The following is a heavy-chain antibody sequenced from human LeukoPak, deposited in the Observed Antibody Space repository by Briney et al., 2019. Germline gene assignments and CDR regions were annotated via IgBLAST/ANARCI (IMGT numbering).Heavy chain of an antibody. J-gene: IGHJ4*02. CDR2: INPSGGST. Sequence: SAKVSCKASGGTFSSYAISWVRQAPGQGLEWMGIINPSGGSTSYAQKFQGRVTMTRDTSTSTVYMELSSLRPEDTAVYYCARGRYYDSSAGPDYWGQGTLVTVSS. CDR3: ARGRYYDSSAGPDY. D-gene: IGHD3-22*01. V-gene: IGHV1-46*01. CDR1: GGTFSSYA.